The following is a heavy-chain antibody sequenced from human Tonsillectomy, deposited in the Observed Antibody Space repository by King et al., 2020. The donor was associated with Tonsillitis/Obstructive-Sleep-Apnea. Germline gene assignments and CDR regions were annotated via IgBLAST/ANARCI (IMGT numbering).Heavy chain of an antibody. CDR1: GYTFTSYG. V-gene: IGHV1-18*01. CDR3: AGNPRVGRFLEWLSPHDS. J-gene: IGHJ4*02. D-gene: IGHD3-3*01. CDR2: ISAYNGNT. Sequence: QLVQSGAEVKKPGASVKVSCKASGYTFTSYGIIWVRQAPGQGLEWMGWISAYNGNTNYAQKLQGRVTMTTDTSTSTAYMELRSLRSDDTAVYYGAGNPRVGRFLEWLSPHDSWGQGTLVTVSS.